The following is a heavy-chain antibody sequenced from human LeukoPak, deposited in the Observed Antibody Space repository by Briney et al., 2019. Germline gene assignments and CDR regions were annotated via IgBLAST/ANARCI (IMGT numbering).Heavy chain of an antibody. CDR1: GFTFSSYS. J-gene: IGHJ6*02. Sequence: GGSLRLSCAASGFTFSSYSMNWVRQAPGKGLEWVSSISSSSSYIYYADSVKGRFTISRDNAKNSLYLQMNSLRAEDTAVYYCAREPYYYDSSGLLGVYYYYGMDVWGQGTTVTVSS. CDR2: ISSSSSYI. V-gene: IGHV3-21*01. CDR3: AREPYYYDSSGLLGVYYYYGMDV. D-gene: IGHD3-22*01.